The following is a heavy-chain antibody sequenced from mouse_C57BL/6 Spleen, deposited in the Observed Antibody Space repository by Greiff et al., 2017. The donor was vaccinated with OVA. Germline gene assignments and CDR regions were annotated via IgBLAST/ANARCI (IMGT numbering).Heavy chain of an antibody. J-gene: IGHJ2*01. V-gene: IGHV1-64*01. CDR2: IHPNSGST. Sequence: QVQLQQPGAELVKPGASEKLSCKASGYTFTSYWMHWVKQRPGQGLEWIGMIHPNSGSTNYNEKFKSKATLTVDKSSSTAYMQLSSLTSEDSAVYYCARENATVVAPDYWGQGTTLTVSS. D-gene: IGHD1-1*01. CDR1: GYTFTSYW. CDR3: ARENATVVAPDY.